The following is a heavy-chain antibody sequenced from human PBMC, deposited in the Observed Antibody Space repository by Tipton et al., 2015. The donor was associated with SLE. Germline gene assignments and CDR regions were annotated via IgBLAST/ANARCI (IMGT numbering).Heavy chain of an antibody. CDR3: TRDPPGSSSLVGAFDI. Sequence: RSLRFSCTASGFTFGDYAMSWVRQAPGKGLEWVGFIRSKAYGGTTEYAASVKGRFTISRDDSKSIAYLQMNSLKTEDTAVYYCTRDPPGSSSLVGAFDIWGQGTMVTVSS. J-gene: IGHJ3*02. CDR2: IRSKAYGGTT. CDR1: GFTFGDYA. D-gene: IGHD6-6*01. V-gene: IGHV3-49*04.